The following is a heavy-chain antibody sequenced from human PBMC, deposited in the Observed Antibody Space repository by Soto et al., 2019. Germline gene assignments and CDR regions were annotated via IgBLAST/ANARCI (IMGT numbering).Heavy chain of an antibody. Sequence: QVQVVQSGAEVKKPGASVKVSCKASGYTFTNYGISWVRQAPGQGQGLEWMGWISAYNGNTKYAQKFQDRVTMTIDTSTSTAYMELRSLRSDDTAVYYCARSSASGYYTLGYWGQGTLVTVSS. CDR1: GYTFTNYG. CDR3: ARSSASGYYTLGY. D-gene: IGHD3-22*01. J-gene: IGHJ4*02. CDR2: ISAYNGNT. V-gene: IGHV1-18*01.